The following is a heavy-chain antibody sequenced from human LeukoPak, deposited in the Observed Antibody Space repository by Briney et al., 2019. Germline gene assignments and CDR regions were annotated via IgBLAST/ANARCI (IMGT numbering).Heavy chain of an antibody. CDR3: VRVPASGSLLNWFAP. Sequence: GASVKVSCKASGYSFISYYIHGVRQAPGQGLEWMGLINPSGGSTSYAQMFRGRVTMTRDTSTSTVYMELSSLRSEDTAVYYCVRVPASGSLLNWFAPWGQRFLVTVSS. V-gene: IGHV1-46*01. CDR1: GYSFISYY. J-gene: IGHJ5*02. CDR2: INPSGGST. D-gene: IGHD1-26*01.